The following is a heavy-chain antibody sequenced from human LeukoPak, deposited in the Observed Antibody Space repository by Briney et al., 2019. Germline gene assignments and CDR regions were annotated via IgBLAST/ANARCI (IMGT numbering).Heavy chain of an antibody. D-gene: IGHD1-26*01. V-gene: IGHV4-59*08. CDR3: VRHGGSYFIY. CDR1: GGSISGYY. Sequence: SETLSLTCTVAGGSISGYYWSWIRQPPGKALEWIGYIHSSGNTVYNPSLKRRVTIAVDTSKNQFSLKLSSVTTVDTAIYYCVRHGGSYFIYWGQGTLVTVSS. J-gene: IGHJ4*02. CDR2: IHSSGNT.